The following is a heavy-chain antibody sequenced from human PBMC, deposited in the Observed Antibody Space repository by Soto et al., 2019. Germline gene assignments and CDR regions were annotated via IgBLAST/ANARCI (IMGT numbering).Heavy chain of an antibody. CDR1: GYTFTGYY. Sequence: ASVKVSCKASGYTFTGYYIHWVREAPGQGLEWMGWISPQTGGTSYAQKFQGRVTLSRGTSINTAYLELSRLTFDDAAVYFCARERYQVISDGMDVWGQGTTVTVSS. CDR3: ARERYQVISDGMDV. J-gene: IGHJ6*02. CDR2: ISPQTGGT. D-gene: IGHD2-2*01. V-gene: IGHV1-2*02.